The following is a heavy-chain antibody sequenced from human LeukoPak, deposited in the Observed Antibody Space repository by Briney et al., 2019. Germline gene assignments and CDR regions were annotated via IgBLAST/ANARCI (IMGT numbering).Heavy chain of an antibody. CDR3: TTGPSYGYEW. J-gene: IGHJ4*02. CDR2: IKTDGRTT. CDR1: GMTFSNHW. Sequence: GGSLRLSCAASGMTFSNHWMHWVRQVPGKGLVWVSLIKTDGRTTIYADSVKGRFTMSRDNGKSTLYQQMNSLRAEDTAIYYCTTGPSYGYEWWGQGTVVTVSS. V-gene: IGHV3-74*01. D-gene: IGHD3-16*01.